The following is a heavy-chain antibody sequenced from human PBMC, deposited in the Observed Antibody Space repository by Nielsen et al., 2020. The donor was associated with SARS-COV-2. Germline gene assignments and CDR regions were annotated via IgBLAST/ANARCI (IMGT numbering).Heavy chain of an antibody. J-gene: IGHJ1*01. V-gene: IGHV4-38-2*02. Sequence: WIRQPPGKGLEWIGSIYHSGSTYYNPSLKSRVTISVDTSKNQFSLKLSSMTAADTAVYYCARVERVTMIVVVMQGYFQHWGQGTLVTVSS. CDR2: IYHSGST. CDR3: ARVERVTMIVVVMQGYFQH. D-gene: IGHD3-22*01.